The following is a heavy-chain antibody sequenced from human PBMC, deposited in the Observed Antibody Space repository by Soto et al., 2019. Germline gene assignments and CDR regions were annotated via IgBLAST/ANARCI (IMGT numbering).Heavy chain of an antibody. Sequence: QVQLVQSGAEVRKPGASVKVSCKASGYTFTSYYMHWVRQAPGQGLEWMGIINPSDGSTSYAQKFRGRVTMTRDTSTSTVYMELSSLRSEDTAVFYCARGAYGSGSYGYYGMDVWGQGTTVTVSS. D-gene: IGHD3-10*01. V-gene: IGHV1-46*01. J-gene: IGHJ6*02. CDR3: ARGAYGSGSYGYYGMDV. CDR2: INPSDGST. CDR1: GYTFTSYY.